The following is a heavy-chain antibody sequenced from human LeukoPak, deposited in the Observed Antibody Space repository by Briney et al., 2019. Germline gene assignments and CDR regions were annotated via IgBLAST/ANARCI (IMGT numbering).Heavy chain of an antibody. CDR3: ARTTVTYRFDY. Sequence: ASVKVSCKASGYTFTSYGISWVRQAPGQGLEWIGWISAYNGNSNYAQKLQGRVTMTTDTSTSTAYMELRSLRSDDTAVYYCARTTVTYRFDYWGQGTLVTVSS. D-gene: IGHD4-17*01. CDR1: GYTFTSYG. CDR2: ISAYNGNS. J-gene: IGHJ4*02. V-gene: IGHV1-18*01.